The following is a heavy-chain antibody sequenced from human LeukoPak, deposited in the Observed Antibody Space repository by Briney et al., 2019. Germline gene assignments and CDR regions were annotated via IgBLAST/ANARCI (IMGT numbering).Heavy chain of an antibody. CDR2: IRYDGSNK. CDR1: GFTFSRYG. CDR3: AKDRGVTTDYYYMDV. J-gene: IGHJ6*03. Sequence: GGSLRLSCAASGFTFSRYGMHWVRKAPGKGLEWVAFIRYDGSNKYYADSVKGRFTISRDNSKNTLYLQMNSLRAEDTAVYYCAKDRGVTTDYYYMDVWGKGTTVTVSS. V-gene: IGHV3-30*02. D-gene: IGHD2-21*02.